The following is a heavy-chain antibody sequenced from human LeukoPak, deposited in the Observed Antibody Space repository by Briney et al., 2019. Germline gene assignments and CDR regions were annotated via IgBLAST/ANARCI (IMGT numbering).Heavy chain of an antibody. CDR2: IYPGDSDT. D-gene: IGHD2-15*01. J-gene: IGHJ5*02. V-gene: IGHV5-51*01. CDR3: ARRYCSGGSCYVRFDP. Sequence: GESLKISCKGSGYSFTSYWIGLVRQMPGKGLEWMGIIYPGDSDTRYSPSFQGQVTISADKSISTAYLQWSSLKASDTAMYYCARRYCSGGSCYVRFDPWGQGTLVTVSS. CDR1: GYSFTSYW.